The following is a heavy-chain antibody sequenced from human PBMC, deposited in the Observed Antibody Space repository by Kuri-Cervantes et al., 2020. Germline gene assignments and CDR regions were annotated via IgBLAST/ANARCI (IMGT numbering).Heavy chain of an antibody. D-gene: IGHD3-16*01. CDR2: IKQDGSEK. CDR1: GFTFSSYW. Sequence: GGSLRLSCAASGFTFSSYWMSWVRQAPGKGLEWVANIKQDGSEKYYVDSVKGRFTISRDNAKNSLYLQMNSLRAEDTAVYYCARDSIRDYIWGSSPTHYKDVWGKGTTVTVSS. CDR3: ARDSIRDYIWGSSPTHYKDV. J-gene: IGHJ6*03. V-gene: IGHV3-7*01.